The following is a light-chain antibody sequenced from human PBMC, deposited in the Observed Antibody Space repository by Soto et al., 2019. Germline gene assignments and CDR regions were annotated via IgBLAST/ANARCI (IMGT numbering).Light chain of an antibody. CDR2: DVS. V-gene: IGLV2-11*01. Sequence: QSALTQPRSVSGSPGRSVTISCTGTSSDVGSYDYVSWYQQHPGKAPKLLIYDVSKRPSGVPDRFSGSKSGNTASLTVSGVQAEDEADYYCCSYAGKATYTWVFGGGTKLTVL. J-gene: IGLJ3*02. CDR1: SSDVGSYDY. CDR3: CSYAGKATYTWV.